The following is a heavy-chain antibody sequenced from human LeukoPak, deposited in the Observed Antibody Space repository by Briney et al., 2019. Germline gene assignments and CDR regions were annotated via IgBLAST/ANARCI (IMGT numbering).Heavy chain of an antibody. CDR1: GFTFSSDA. CDR3: AKDLYDILTGYYPLRAFDI. V-gene: IGHV3-23*01. J-gene: IGHJ3*02. D-gene: IGHD3-9*01. CDR2: ISSSTGST. Sequence: GGSLRLSCAGTGFTFSSDAMGWVRQAPGKGLEWVSGISSSTGSTYYADSVKGRFTISRDNSKNTLYLQMNSLRAEDTAVYYCAKDLYDILTGYYPLRAFDIWGQGTMVTVSS.